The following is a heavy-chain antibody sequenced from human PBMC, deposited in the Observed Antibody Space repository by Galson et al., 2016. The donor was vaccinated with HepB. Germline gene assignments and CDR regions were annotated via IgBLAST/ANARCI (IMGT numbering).Heavy chain of an antibody. D-gene: IGHD4/OR15-4a*01. CDR2: ISYSGST. CDR3: AKLPGNGATVFQY. V-gene: IGHV4-39*01. CDR1: GASVSRSNYN. J-gene: IGHJ4*02. Sequence: SETLSLTCTVSGASVSRSNYNWGWIRQPPGKGLEWIGRISYSGSTLYNPSLKSRATVSVDTSKNQFSLHLTSLIAADTAVYYCAKLPGNGATVFQYWGQGTLVTVSS.